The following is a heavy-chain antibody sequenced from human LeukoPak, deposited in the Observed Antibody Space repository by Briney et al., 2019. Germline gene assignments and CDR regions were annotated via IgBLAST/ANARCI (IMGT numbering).Heavy chain of an antibody. J-gene: IGHJ4*02. CDR3: AKAPDSGYDSNFDY. CDR1: GFTVSSNY. Sequence: GGSLRLSCAASGFTVSSNYMSWVRQAPGKGLEWVSLIYSGGSTYYADSVKGRFTISRDNAKNSLYLQMNSLRAEDTALYYCAKAPDSGYDSNFDYWGQGTLVTVSS. D-gene: IGHD5-12*01. V-gene: IGHV3-53*05. CDR2: IYSGGST.